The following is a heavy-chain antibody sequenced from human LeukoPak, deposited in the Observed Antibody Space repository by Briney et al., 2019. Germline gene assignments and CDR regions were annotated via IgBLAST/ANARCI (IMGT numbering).Heavy chain of an antibody. D-gene: IGHD5-24*01. Sequence: LAGGSLRLSCAGSGFSFSSHGMNWVRQAPGKGLEWVSGISPSGDITYYTDSVRGRFTISRDNSKNTLYLQMNSLRAEDTAVYYCAKEGLLQYYFDYWGQGTLVTVSS. CDR1: GFSFSSHG. CDR3: AKEGLLQYYFDY. CDR2: ISPSGDIT. J-gene: IGHJ4*02. V-gene: IGHV3-23*01.